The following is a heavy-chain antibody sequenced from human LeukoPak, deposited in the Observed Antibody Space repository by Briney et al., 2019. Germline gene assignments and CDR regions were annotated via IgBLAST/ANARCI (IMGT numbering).Heavy chain of an antibody. Sequence: GSLRLSCAASGFTFNNYAMSWVRQAPGKGLEWVSGISGSGGSTYYADSVKGRFTISRDTSKNTLSLQMNSLRADDTAVYYCAKDTDGYNLFDYWGQGTLVTVSS. CDR3: AKDTDGYNLFDY. CDR2: ISGSGGST. J-gene: IGHJ4*02. CDR1: GFTFNNYA. D-gene: IGHD5-24*01. V-gene: IGHV3-23*01.